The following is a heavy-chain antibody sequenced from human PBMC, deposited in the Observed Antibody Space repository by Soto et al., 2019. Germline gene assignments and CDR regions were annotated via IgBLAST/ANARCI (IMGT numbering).Heavy chain of an antibody. V-gene: IGHV3-33*01. CDR1: GFTFSSYG. D-gene: IGHD3-9*01. J-gene: IGHJ4*02. CDR2: IWYDGSNK. Sequence: QVQLVESGGGVVQPGRSLRLSCAASGFTFSSYGMHWVRQAPGKGLEWVAVIWYDGSNKYYADSVKGRFTISRDNSKNTLYLQMNSLRAEDTAVYYCASSKYYDILTGYYTDQDFDYWGQGTLVTVSS. CDR3: ASSKYYDILTGYYTDQDFDY.